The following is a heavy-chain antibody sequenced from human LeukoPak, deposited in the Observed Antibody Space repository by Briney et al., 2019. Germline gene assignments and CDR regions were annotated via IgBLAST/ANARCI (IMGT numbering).Heavy chain of an antibody. CDR1: GGSISSYY. V-gene: IGHV4-59*01. D-gene: IGHD3-16*01. Sequence: PSETLSLTCTVSGGSISSYYWSWSRQPPGKGLEWIGYIYYSGSTNYNPSLKSRVTISVDTSKNQFSLKLSSVTAADTAVYYCARAHKLRFPLVFDYWGQGTLVTVSS. CDR3: ARAHKLRFPLVFDY. J-gene: IGHJ4*02. CDR2: IYYSGST.